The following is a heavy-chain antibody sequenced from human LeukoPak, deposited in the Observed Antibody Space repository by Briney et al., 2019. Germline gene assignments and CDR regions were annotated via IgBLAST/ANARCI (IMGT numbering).Heavy chain of an antibody. CDR3: ARGGGSSSWHVSPYYYYGMDV. CDR1: GGSVSSGNYY. CDR2: IYYSGSA. V-gene: IGHV4-61*01. D-gene: IGHD6-13*01. Sequence: PSETLSLTCTVSGGSVSSGNYYWSWIRQPPGKGLEWIGYIYYSGSANYNPSLKSRVTISVDTSKNQFSLKVSSVTAADTAVYYCARGGGSSSWHVSPYYYYGMDVWGQGTTVTVSS. J-gene: IGHJ6*02.